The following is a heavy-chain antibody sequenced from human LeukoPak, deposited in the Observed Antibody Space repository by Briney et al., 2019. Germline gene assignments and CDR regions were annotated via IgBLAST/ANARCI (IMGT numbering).Heavy chain of an antibody. V-gene: IGHV1-46*01. CDR1: GYTFTSYY. D-gene: IGHD3-22*01. Sequence: GASVKVSCKASGYTFTSYYMHWVRQAPGQGLEWMGIINPSGGSTSYAQKFQGRVTMTRDTSTSTVYMELSSLRSEDTAVYYCARDAYYYDSSGYDYDAFDIWGQGTMVTVSS. CDR3: ARDAYYYDSSGYDYDAFDI. J-gene: IGHJ3*02. CDR2: INPSGGST.